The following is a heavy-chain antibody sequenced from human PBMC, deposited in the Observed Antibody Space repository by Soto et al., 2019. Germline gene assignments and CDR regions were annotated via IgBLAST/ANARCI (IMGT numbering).Heavy chain of an antibody. V-gene: IGHV3-23*01. Sequence: GGSLRLSCAASGFTFSSYAMSWVRQAPGKGLEWVSAISGSGGSTYYADSVKGRFTISRDNSKNTLYLQMNSLRAEDTAVYYCARYEEFGELLPTNWFDPWGQGTLVTVSS. CDR3: ARYEEFGELLPTNWFDP. D-gene: IGHD3-10*01. CDR1: GFTFSSYA. CDR2: ISGSGGST. J-gene: IGHJ5*02.